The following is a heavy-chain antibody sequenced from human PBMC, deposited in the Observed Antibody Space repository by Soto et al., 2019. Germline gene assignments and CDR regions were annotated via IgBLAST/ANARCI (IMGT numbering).Heavy chain of an antibody. J-gene: IGHJ6*02. D-gene: IGHD4-17*01. Sequence: GASVKVSCKASGYTFTSYDINWVRQATGQGLEWMGWMNPNSGNTGYAQKFQGRVTMTRNTSISTAYMELSSLRSEDTAVYYCARGIRVTTGYYYGMDVWGQGTTVTVSS. CDR2: MNPNSGNT. CDR3: ARGIRVTTGYYYGMDV. V-gene: IGHV1-8*01. CDR1: GYTFTSYD.